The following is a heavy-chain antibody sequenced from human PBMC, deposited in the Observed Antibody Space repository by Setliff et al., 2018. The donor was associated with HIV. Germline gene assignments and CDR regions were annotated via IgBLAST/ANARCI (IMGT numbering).Heavy chain of an antibody. V-gene: IGHV3-66*01. J-gene: IGHJ6*03. CDR2: IYSGGST. D-gene: IGHD6-13*01. CDR1: GFTFSDHW. Sequence: VGSLRLSCSASGFTFSDHWMDWVRQAPGKGLDWVSVIYSGGSTYYADSVKGRFTISRDNSKNTVHLQMNSLRAEDTAVYYCARDRESSSSWYQIYFDYYMDVWGKGTTVTSP. CDR3: ARDRESSSSWYQIYFDYYMDV.